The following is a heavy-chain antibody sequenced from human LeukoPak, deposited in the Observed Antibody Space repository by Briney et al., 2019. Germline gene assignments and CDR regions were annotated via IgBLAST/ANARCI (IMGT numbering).Heavy chain of an antibody. CDR2: IYYSGST. D-gene: IGHD3-10*01. V-gene: IGHV4-59*08. J-gene: IGHJ4*02. Sequence: SETLSLTCTVSGGSISSYYWSWIRQPPGKGLEWIGYIYYSGSTNYNPSLKSRATISVDTSKNQFSLKLSSVTAADTAVYYCARLPFFAGGPDYWGQGTLVTVSS. CDR1: GGSISSYY. CDR3: ARLPFFAGGPDY.